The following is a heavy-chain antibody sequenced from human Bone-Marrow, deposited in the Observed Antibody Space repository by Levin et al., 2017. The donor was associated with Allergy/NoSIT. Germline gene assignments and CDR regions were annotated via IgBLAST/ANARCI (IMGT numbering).Heavy chain of an antibody. CDR2: VYYTGST. CDR3: ARESLMGRIVAAGLDS. V-gene: IGHV4-59*01. CDR1: GGSISNYY. J-gene: IGHJ5*01. D-gene: IGHD6-13*01. Sequence: SQTLSLTCTISGGSISNYYWNWIRQSPGKGLEWIGFVYYTGSTDYNPSLKSRVTVSLDTSGNRFSLRLTSVTAADTAVYYCARESLMGRIVAAGLDSWGQGIPVTVSS.